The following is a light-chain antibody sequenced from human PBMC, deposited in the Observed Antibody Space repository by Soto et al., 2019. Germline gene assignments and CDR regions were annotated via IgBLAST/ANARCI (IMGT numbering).Light chain of an antibody. J-gene: IGKJ1*01. CDR2: DAS. V-gene: IGKV1-5*01. Sequence: TPMTQAPSPPSASVGGRVPITCRASQSISSWLAWYQQKPGKAPKLLIYDASSLESGVPSRFSGSGSGTEFTLTISSLQPDDFATYYCQQYNSYSRTFGQGTKV. CDR1: QSISSW. CDR3: QQYNSYSRT.